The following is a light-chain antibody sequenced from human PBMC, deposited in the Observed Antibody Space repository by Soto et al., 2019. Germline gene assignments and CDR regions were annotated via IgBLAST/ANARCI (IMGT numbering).Light chain of an antibody. CDR3: SSYAGSINV. J-gene: IGLJ1*01. CDR2: EVN. V-gene: IGLV2-8*01. CDR1: SSDVGGYNY. Sequence: QSALTQPPSASGSPGQSVAISCTGTSSDVGGYNYVSWYQQHPGKAPKLMIYEVNKRPSGVPDRFSGSKSGNTASLTVSGLHAEDEADYYCSSYAGSINVFGTGTKVTVL.